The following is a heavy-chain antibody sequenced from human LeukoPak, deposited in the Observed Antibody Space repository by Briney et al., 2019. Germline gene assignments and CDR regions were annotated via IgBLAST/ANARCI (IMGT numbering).Heavy chain of an antibody. V-gene: IGHV4-4*07. J-gene: IGHJ3*02. CDR1: GGSISSYY. CDR2: IYTSGST. CDR3: ANLSGLFGIAAPGAFGI. Sequence: SETLSLTCTVSGGSISSYYWSRIRQPAGKGLEWIGRIYTSGSTNYNPSLKSRVTMSVDTSKNQFSLKLSSVTAADTAVYYCANLSGLFGIAAPGAFGIWGQGTMVTVSS. D-gene: IGHD6-6*01.